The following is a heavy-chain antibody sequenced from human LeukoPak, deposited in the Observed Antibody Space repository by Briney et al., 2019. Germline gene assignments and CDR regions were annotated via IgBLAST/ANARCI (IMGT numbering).Heavy chain of an antibody. Sequence: GGSLRLSCAASGFTVRSNYMSWVRQAPGKGLEWVSVIYSGGSTHYADSVKDRFTISRDNSKNTLYLQMNSLRAEDTAVYYCAKGDVLRYFDWYLGPIDYWGQGTLVTVSS. CDR3: AKGDVLRYFDWYLGPIDY. CDR1: GFTVRSNY. CDR2: IYSGGST. V-gene: IGHV3-66*01. J-gene: IGHJ4*02. D-gene: IGHD3-9*01.